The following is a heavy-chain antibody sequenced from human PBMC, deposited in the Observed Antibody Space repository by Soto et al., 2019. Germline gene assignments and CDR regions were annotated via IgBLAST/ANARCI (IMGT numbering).Heavy chain of an antibody. CDR2: IYYSGST. D-gene: IGHD6-13*01. V-gene: IGHV4-59*01. J-gene: IGHJ4*02. CDR1: GGSISSYY. CDR3: AGAPRYSSSWYPFDY. Sequence: QVQLQESGPGLVKPSETLSLTCTVSGGSISSYYWSWIRQPPGKGLEWIGYIYYSGSTNYNPSLKSRVTISVDTSKNQFSLKLSSVTAADTAVYYCAGAPRYSSSWYPFDYWGQGTLVTVSS.